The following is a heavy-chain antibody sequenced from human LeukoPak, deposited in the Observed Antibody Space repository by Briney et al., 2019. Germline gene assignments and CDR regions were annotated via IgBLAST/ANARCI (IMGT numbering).Heavy chain of an antibody. CDR3: ARGGGYGDY. D-gene: IGHD3-16*01. J-gene: IGHJ4*02. Sequence: GGSLRLSCAASGFTFSNYWMHWVRQVPEKGLVWVSRVNPDGSSITYANSVKGRFASSRDNAKNTLYLQMNRLRVEDTAVYYCARGGGYGDYWGQGVLVTVSP. V-gene: IGHV3-74*01. CDR2: VNPDGSSI. CDR1: GFTFSNYW.